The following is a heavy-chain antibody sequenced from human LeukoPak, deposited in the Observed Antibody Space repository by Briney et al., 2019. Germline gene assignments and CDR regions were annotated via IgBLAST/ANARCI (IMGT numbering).Heavy chain of an antibody. CDR2: ISGFNGAT. V-gene: IGHV1-18*01. J-gene: IGHJ5*02. Sequence: ASVKVSCKASGYTFTIYGISWVRQAPGQGLEWMGWISGFNGATNYAQKLQGRVTMTIDTSTNTTYMDLRTVTSDDTAIYYCARALPGAATAHNWFDPWGQGTLVTVSS. CDR1: GYTFTIYG. CDR3: ARALPGAATAHNWFDP. D-gene: IGHD6-13*01.